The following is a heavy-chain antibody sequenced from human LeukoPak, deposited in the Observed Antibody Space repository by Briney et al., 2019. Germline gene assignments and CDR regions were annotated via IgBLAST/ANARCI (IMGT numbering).Heavy chain of an antibody. CDR2: INPSGGST. Sequence: VASVKVSCKASGYTFTSYYMHWVRQAPGQGLEWMGIINPSGGSTSYAQKFQGRVTMTRDTSTSTVYMELSSLRSEDTAVYYCATPRKWELLRGLYYFDYWGQGTLVTVSS. CDR1: GYTFTSYY. J-gene: IGHJ4*02. V-gene: IGHV1-46*01. D-gene: IGHD1-26*01. CDR3: ATPRKWELLRGLYYFDY.